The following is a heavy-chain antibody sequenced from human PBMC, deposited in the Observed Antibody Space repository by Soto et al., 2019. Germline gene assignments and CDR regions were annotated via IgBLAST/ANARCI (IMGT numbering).Heavy chain of an antibody. CDR3: ARLVREPDDFWSGYYTGVFDY. CDR1: GYTFTSYG. J-gene: IGHJ4*01. V-gene: IGHV1-18*01. Sequence: ASVKVSCKASGYTFTSYGISWDRQAPGQGLEWMGWISAYNGNTNYGHKLQGRVTMTTDTSTSTAYMELRSLRSDDTAVYYCARLVREPDDFWSGYYTGVFDYWG. D-gene: IGHD3-3*01. CDR2: ISAYNGNT.